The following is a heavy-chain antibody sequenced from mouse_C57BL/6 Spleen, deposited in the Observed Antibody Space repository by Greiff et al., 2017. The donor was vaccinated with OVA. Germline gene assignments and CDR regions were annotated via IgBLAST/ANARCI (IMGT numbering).Heavy chain of an antibody. CDR2: IHPADSDT. CDR1: GYTFTSYW. J-gene: IGHJ2*01. Sequence: QIQLQPPGAELVKPGASVKVSCKASGYTFTSYWMHWVKQRPGQGLEWIGRIHPADSDTNYNQKFKGKATLTVDKSSSTAYMQLSSLTSEDSAVYYCAMNDYDGPAFDYWGQGTTLTVSS. D-gene: IGHD2-4*01. V-gene: IGHV1-74*01. CDR3: AMNDYDGPAFDY.